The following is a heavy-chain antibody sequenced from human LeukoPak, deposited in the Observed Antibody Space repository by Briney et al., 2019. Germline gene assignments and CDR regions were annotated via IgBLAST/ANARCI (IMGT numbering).Heavy chain of an antibody. V-gene: IGHV4-59*01. CDR2: IYYSGSN. CDR1: GGSISSYY. D-gene: IGHD3-9*01. Sequence: SETLSLTCTVSGGSISSYYWSWIRQPPGKGLEWIGYIYYSGSNNYNPSLKSRVTISVDTSKNQFSLKLSSVTAADTAVYYCARAGYDILTGYPEPFDYWGQGTLVTVSS. J-gene: IGHJ4*02. CDR3: ARAGYDILTGYPEPFDY.